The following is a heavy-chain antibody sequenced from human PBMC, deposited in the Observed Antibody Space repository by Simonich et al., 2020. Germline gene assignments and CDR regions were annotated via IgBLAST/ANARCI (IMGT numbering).Heavy chain of an antibody. V-gene: IGHV3-30*07. J-gene: IGHJ3*01. Sequence: QVQLVESGGGVVQPGRSLRLSCAASGFLFSSYAMHWVRQARGQGLEGGVGKLNDGNNKILADSVKGRFTISKDNSKNTLYLQMNSLRAEDTAVYYCARDIGSFGSRWYAFEFWGQGTMVTVSS. CDR3: ARDIGSFGSRWYAFEF. D-gene: IGHD6-13*01. CDR2: KLNDGNNK. CDR1: GFLFSSYA.